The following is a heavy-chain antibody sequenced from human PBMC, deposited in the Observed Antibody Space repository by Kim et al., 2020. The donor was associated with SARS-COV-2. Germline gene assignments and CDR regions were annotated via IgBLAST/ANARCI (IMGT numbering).Heavy chain of an antibody. V-gene: IGHV3-30*10. J-gene: IGHJ4*02. D-gene: IGHD1-26*01. Sequence: SYTDSVKGRFTISRDNSKTTLYLQMNSLRAEDTAVYYCARGGWELPPDYWGQGTLVTVSS. CDR3: ARGGWELPPDY.